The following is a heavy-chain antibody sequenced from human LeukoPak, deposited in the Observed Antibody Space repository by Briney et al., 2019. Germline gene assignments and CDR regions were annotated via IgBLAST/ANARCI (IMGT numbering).Heavy chain of an antibody. CDR3: ARADGSGVNWFDP. V-gene: IGHV4-31*03. Sequence: SQTLSLTCTVSGGSISSGGYYWSWIRQHPGKGLEWIGYIYYSGSTYYNPSLKSRVTISVDTSKNQLSLKLSSVTAADTAVYYCARADGSGVNWFDPWGQGTLVTVSS. D-gene: IGHD3-10*01. J-gene: IGHJ5*02. CDR2: IYYSGST. CDR1: GGSISSGGYY.